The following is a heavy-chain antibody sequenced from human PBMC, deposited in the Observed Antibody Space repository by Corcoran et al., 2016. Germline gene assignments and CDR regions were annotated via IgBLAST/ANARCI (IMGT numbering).Heavy chain of an antibody. CDR3: ARMSAARGMLPGY. CDR2: IDATSTTI. CDR1: SFTFSDYS. J-gene: IGHJ4*02. Sequence: EVQLVESGGGLVQPGGSLRLSCAASSFTFSDYSVNWVRQAPGKGLEWVSYIDATSTTIYYADSVKGRFTISRDNGKNSLYLQMSSLRVDDTAVYYCARMSAARGMLPGYWGQGTLVTVSS. V-gene: IGHV3-48*04. D-gene: IGHD6-6*01.